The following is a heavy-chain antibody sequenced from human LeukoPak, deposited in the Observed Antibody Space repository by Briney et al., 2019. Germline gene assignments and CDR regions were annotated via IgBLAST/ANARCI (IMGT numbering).Heavy chain of an antibody. CDR1: GFTFSIYA. J-gene: IGHJ4*02. Sequence: GGSLRLSCSASGFTFSIYALHWVRQAPGKGLEWVSGISMSGGSTYYADSVKGRFTISRDNSKNTLYLQMNSLRAEDTAMYHCAKDVVPAAIWGQGTRVTVSS. CDR2: ISMSGGST. CDR3: AKDVVPAAI. D-gene: IGHD2-2*01. V-gene: IGHV3-23*01.